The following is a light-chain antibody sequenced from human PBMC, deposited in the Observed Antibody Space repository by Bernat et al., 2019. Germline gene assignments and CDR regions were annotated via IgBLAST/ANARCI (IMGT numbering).Light chain of an antibody. J-gene: IGKJ1*01. V-gene: IGKV1-8*01. CDR2: AAS. CDR3: QQYDTYPWT. Sequence: AIRMTQSPSSFSASTGDRVTITCRASQGISTYLAWYQLKPGKAPKLLIYAASTLQSGVPSRFSGSGSGTDFTLTISCLQSEDFATYYCQQYDTYPWTFGQGTTVEIK. CDR1: QGISTY.